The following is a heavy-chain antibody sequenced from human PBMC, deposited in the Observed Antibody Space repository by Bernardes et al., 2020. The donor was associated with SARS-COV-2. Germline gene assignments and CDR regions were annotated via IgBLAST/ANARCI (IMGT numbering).Heavy chain of an antibody. V-gene: IGHV4-34*01. CDR2: INQDANT. CDR1: EGSFSHYY. J-gene: IGHJ3*02. CDR3: ARALYTGYVDDAVDI. Sequence: SETLSVSSSISEGSFSHYYWSWFRQTPGKGLEWIGEINQDANTNYNPSLEIRVTMSIDTSKNQFSLRVGFVTAADTGFYFCARALYTGYVDDAVDIWGQGTLVTVS. D-gene: IGHD5-12*01.